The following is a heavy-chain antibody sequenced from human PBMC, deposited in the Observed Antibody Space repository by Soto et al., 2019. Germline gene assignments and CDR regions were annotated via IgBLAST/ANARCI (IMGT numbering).Heavy chain of an antibody. CDR1: GFTFSSYG. J-gene: IGHJ6*02. CDR3: ARKTAMVSGYYYYGMDV. V-gene: IGHV3-33*01. CDR2: IWYDGSNK. Sequence: LRLSCAASGFTFSSYGMHWVRQAPGKGLEWVAVIWYDGSNKYYADSVKGRFTISRDNSKNTLYLQMNSLRAEDTAVYYCARKTAMVSGYYYYGMDVWGQGTTVTVSS. D-gene: IGHD5-18*01.